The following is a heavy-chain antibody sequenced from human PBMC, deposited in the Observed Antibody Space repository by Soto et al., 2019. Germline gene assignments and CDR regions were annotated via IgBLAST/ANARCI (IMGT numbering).Heavy chain of an antibody. CDR3: ARGGRRSYGGMDV. CDR2: ISYDGSNK. V-gene: IGHV3-30-3*01. J-gene: IGHJ6*02. Sequence: PGGSLRLSCAASGFTFSSYAMHWVRQAPGKGLEWVAVISYDGSNKYYADSVKGRFTISRDNSKNTLYLQMNSLRAEDTAVYYCARGGRRSYGGMDVWGQGTTVTVSS. D-gene: IGHD5-18*01. CDR1: GFTFSSYA.